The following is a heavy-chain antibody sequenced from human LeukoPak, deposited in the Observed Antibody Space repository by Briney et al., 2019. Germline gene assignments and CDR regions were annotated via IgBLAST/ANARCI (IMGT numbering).Heavy chain of an antibody. V-gene: IGHV3-23*01. J-gene: IGHJ5*02. CDR1: GFTFSSYA. CDR3: APKPDYYDSSGYIT. D-gene: IGHD3-22*01. CDR2: ISGSGGST. Sequence: LPGGSLRLSCAASGFTFSSYAMSWVRQAPGKGLEWVSAISGSGGSTYYADSVKGRFTISRDNSKNTLYLQMNSLRAEDTAVYYCAPKPDYYDSSGYITWGQGTLVTVSS.